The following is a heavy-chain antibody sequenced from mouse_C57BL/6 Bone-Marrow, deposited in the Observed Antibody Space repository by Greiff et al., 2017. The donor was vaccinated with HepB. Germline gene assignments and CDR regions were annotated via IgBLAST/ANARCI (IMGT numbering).Heavy chain of an antibody. J-gene: IGHJ3*01. CDR1: GFPITSGYY. V-gene: IGHV12-3*01. Sequence: VQRVESGPGLVKPSQSLFLTCSITGFPITSGYYWIWIRQSPGKPLEWMGYITHSGETFYNPSLQSPISITRETSKNQFFLQLNSVTTEDTAMYYCAGDMVNWGFAYWGQGTLVTVSA. D-gene: IGHD4-1*01. CDR3: AGDMVNWGFAY. CDR2: ITHSGET.